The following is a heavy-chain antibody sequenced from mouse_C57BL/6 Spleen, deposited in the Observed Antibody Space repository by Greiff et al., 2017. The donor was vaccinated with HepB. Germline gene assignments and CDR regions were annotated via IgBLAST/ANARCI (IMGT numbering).Heavy chain of an antibody. J-gene: IGHJ2*01. CDR1: GYAFSSSW. CDR2: IYPGDGDT. CDR3: ARDRSSSRGGYFDY. D-gene: IGHD3-2*01. Sequence: LQESGPELVKPGASVKISCKASGYAFSSSWMNWVKQRPGKGLEWIGRIYPGDGDTNYNGKFKGKATLTADKSSSTAYMQLSSLTSEDSAVYFCARDRSSSRGGYFDYWGQGTTLTVSS. V-gene: IGHV1-82*01.